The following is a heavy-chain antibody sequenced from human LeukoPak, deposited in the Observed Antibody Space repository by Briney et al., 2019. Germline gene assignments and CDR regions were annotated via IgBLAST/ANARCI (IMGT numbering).Heavy chain of an antibody. J-gene: IGHJ4*02. CDR3: ARESPISGVDY. D-gene: IGHD2-15*01. V-gene: IGHV1-18*01. CDR1: GYTFTSYG. Sequence: ASVKVSCKASGYTFTSYGISWVRQAPGQGLEWMGWISGYTGNTNYAQNLQGRVTMTTDTSTSTAYMELRSLRSDDTAVYYCARESPISGVDYWGQGTLVTVSS. CDR2: ISGYTGNT.